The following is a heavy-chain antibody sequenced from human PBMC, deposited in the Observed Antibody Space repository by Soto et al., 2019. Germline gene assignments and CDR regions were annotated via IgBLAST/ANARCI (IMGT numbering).Heavy chain of an antibody. V-gene: IGHV1-69*13. D-gene: IGHD4-17*01. J-gene: IGHJ5*02. Sequence: SVKVSCKASVGTFSSYAISWVRQAPGQGLEWMGGIIPIFGTANYAQKFQGRVTITADESTSTAYMELSSLRSEDTAVYYCAREGGDYQPRSNWFDPWGQGTLVTVSS. CDR3: AREGGDYQPRSNWFDP. CDR2: IIPIFGTA. CDR1: VGTFSSYA.